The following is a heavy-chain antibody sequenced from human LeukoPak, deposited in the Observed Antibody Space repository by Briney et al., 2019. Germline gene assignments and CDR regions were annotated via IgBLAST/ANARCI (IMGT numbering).Heavy chain of an antibody. V-gene: IGHV3-53*01. CDR3: ARRAGDYSHPYDY. CDR1: GFTFSSYA. J-gene: IGHJ4*02. CDR2: IYSGGST. Sequence: GGSLRLSCTASGFTFSSYAMSWVRQAPGKGLEWVSFIYSGGSTYYTDSVKGRFTTSRDNSKNTLYLQMNSLRAEDTAVYYCARRAGDYSHPYDYWGQGILVTVSS. D-gene: IGHD3-22*01.